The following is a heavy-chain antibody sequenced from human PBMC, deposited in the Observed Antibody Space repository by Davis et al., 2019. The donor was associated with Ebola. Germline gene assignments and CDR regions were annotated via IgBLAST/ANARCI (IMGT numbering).Heavy chain of an antibody. CDR3: ARRDSRNWYFDL. CDR1: GYSFTPYW. J-gene: IGHJ2*01. D-gene: IGHD5-24*01. V-gene: IGHV5-51*01. Sequence: GESLKISCKASGYSFTPYWIGWVRQMPGKGLEWMGIIYPGDSDTRYSPSFQGQVTISADKSISTAYLQWTSLKASDTAMYYCARRDSRNWYFDLWGRGTLVTVSS. CDR2: IYPGDSDT.